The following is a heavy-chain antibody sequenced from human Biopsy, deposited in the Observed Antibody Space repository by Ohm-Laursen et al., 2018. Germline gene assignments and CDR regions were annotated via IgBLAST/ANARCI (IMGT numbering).Heavy chain of an antibody. CDR3: ASPNSGTYDV. D-gene: IGHD1-26*01. V-gene: IGHV1-69*13. J-gene: IGHJ6*02. CDR1: GGSFSMDA. CDR2: ITPMSRTP. Sequence: GASVTASRKTSGGSFSMDAFSWMRQVPGQGLEWMGLITPMSRTPDYAQKFQGRVTFTADESTSTVYMELTSLTSDDTAVYYCASPNSGTYDVWGQGTTVTVSS.